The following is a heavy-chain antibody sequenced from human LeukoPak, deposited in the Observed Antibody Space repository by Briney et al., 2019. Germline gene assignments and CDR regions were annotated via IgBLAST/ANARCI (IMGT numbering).Heavy chain of an antibody. CDR3: AKHPTAMVRLYFDY. Sequence: GGSLRLSCAASGFTFSTYAMHWVRQAPGKGLEWVAVISYDGSNKYYADSVKGRFTISRDNSKNTLYLQMNSLRAEDTAVYYCAKHPTAMVRLYFDYWGQGTLVTVSS. V-gene: IGHV3-30-3*02. CDR1: GFTFSTYA. D-gene: IGHD5-18*01. CDR2: ISYDGSNK. J-gene: IGHJ4*02.